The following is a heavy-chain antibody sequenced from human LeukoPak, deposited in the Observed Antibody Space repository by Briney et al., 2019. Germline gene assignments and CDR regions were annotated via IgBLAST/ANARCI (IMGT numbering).Heavy chain of an antibody. D-gene: IGHD2-15*01. CDR1: GFTFSDYY. CDR2: ISNSGSTI. V-gene: IGHV3-11*01. J-gene: IGHJ4*02. Sequence: GGSLRLSCAASGFTFSDYYMSWIRQAPGKGLEWVSYISNSGSTIYYADSVKDRFTISRDNAKNSLYLQMNSLRAEDTAVYYCARRYCSGGSCYPYYFDYWGQGTLVTVSS. CDR3: ARRYCSGGSCYPYYFDY.